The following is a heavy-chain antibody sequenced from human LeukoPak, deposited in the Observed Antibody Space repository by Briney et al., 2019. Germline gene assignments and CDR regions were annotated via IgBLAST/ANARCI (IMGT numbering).Heavy chain of an antibody. CDR3: ARGGGWIQSFDY. J-gene: IGHJ4*02. V-gene: IGHV4-38-2*02. Sequence: SETLSLTCTVSGYSISSGYYWSWIRQPPGKGLEWIGEINHSGSTNYNPSLKSRVTISVDTSKNQFSLKLSSVTAADTAVYYCARGGGWIQSFDYWGQGTLVTVSS. D-gene: IGHD5-12*01. CDR1: GYSISSGYY. CDR2: INHSGST.